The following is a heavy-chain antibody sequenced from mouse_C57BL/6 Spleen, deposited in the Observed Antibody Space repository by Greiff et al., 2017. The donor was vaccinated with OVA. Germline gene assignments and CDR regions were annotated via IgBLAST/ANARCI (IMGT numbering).Heavy chain of an antibody. CDR1: GYTFTDYN. Sequence: EVQLQQSGPELVKPGASVKIPCKASGYTFTDYNMDWVKQSHGKSLEWIGDINPNNGGTIYNQKFKGKATFTVDKSTSKAYMELRSLTSEDTAVYYCARAGGQLRPRAWFAYWGQGTLVTVSA. V-gene: IGHV1-18*01. CDR3: ARAGGQLRPRAWFAY. J-gene: IGHJ3*01. D-gene: IGHD3-2*02. CDR2: INPNNGGT.